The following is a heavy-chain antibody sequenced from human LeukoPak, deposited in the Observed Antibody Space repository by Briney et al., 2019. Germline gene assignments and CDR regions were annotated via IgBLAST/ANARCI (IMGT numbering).Heavy chain of an antibody. CDR3: ARDHSWQFDY. D-gene: IGHD6-13*01. CDR1: GFTFSSYS. J-gene: IGHJ4*02. V-gene: IGHV3-21*01. CDR2: ISSSSSYI. Sequence: GGSLRLSCAASGFTFSSYSMNWVRQAPGKGLEWVSSISSSSSYIYYADSVKRRFTIYRDNAKNSLYLQMNSLSAEDTAVYYCARDHSWQFDYWGQGTLVTVSS.